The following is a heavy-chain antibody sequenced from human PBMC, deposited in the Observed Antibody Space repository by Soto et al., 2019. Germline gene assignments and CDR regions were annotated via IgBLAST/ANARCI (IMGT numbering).Heavy chain of an antibody. D-gene: IGHD1-26*01. Sequence: EASVQVSCKASGYTFTSYSLHWVRQAPGQGLEWMGIINASNVNTNDAQKFQGRVTMTWDTSTSTVFMELSSLRSEVSAVYYCARGNRWELQDYWGQGTLVTVSS. J-gene: IGHJ4*02. CDR1: GYTFTSYS. V-gene: IGHV1-46*01. CDR2: INASNVNT. CDR3: ARGNRWELQDY.